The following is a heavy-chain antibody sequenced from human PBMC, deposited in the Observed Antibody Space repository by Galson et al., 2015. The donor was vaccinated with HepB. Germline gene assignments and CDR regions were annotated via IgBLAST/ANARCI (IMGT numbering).Heavy chain of an antibody. Sequence: SLRLSCAASGFTFSSYAMSWVRQAPGKGLEWVSAISGSGGSTYYADSVKGRFTISRDNSKNTLYLQMNSLRAEDTAVYYCAKSKRIGSSWYNAFDYWGQGTLVTVS. V-gene: IGHV3-23*01. J-gene: IGHJ4*02. D-gene: IGHD6-13*01. CDR3: AKSKRIGSSWYNAFDY. CDR1: GFTFSSYA. CDR2: ISGSGGST.